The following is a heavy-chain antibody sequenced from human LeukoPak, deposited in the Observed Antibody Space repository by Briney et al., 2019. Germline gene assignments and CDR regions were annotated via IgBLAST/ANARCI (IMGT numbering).Heavy chain of an antibody. Sequence: PGGSLRLSCAVSGLSMSSYWMTWVRQAPGKGLEWVGFIASETYGGTAEYAASVKGRFIISRDDSKSIAYLQMNSLKTEDTAVYYCTRDQTPYYWGQGTLVTVSS. V-gene: IGHV3-49*04. CDR2: IASETYGGTA. J-gene: IGHJ4*02. CDR1: GLSMSSYW. CDR3: TRDQTPYY.